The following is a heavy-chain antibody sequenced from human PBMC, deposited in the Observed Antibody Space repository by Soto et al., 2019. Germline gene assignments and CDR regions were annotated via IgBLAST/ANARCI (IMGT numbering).Heavy chain of an antibody. Sequence: ASVKVSCKASGYTFTSYGISWVRQAPGQGLEWMGWISAYNGNTNYAQKLQGRVTMTTDTSTSTAYMELRSLRSDDTAVYYCARVKGRITMVRGVIMGSNFDYWGQGTLVTVSS. D-gene: IGHD3-10*01. CDR2: ISAYNGNT. CDR3: ARVKGRITMVRGVIMGSNFDY. V-gene: IGHV1-18*01. J-gene: IGHJ4*02. CDR1: GYTFTSYG.